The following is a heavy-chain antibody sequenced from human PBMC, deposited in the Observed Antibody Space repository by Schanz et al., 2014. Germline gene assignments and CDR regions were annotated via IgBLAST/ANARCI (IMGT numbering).Heavy chain of an antibody. CDR2: INPNSGGT. V-gene: IGHV1-2*06. Sequence: QVHLVQSGAEVKKPGASVKVSCKASGYTFTGYYMHWVRQAPGQGLEWMGRINPNSGGTNYAQKLQGRVTMTRDMSINTAYMELSRLRSDDSAVYYCASDFWSGYSHYYYGLDVWGQGTTVTVSS. CDR1: GYTFTGYY. J-gene: IGHJ6*02. CDR3: ASDFWSGYSHYYYGLDV. D-gene: IGHD3-3*01.